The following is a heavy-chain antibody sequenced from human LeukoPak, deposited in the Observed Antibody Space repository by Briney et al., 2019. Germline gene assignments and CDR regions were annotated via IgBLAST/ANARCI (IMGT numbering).Heavy chain of an antibody. CDR3: ATSPYSSSWYAYFDY. J-gene: IGHJ4*02. CDR1: GFTFSSYA. V-gene: IGHV3-23*01. D-gene: IGHD6-13*01. CDR2: ISGSGGST. Sequence: PGGPLRLSCAASGFTFSSYAMSWVRQAPGKGLEWVSAISGSGGSTYYADSVKGRFTISRDNSKNTLYLQMNSLRAEDTAVYYCATSPYSSSWYAYFDYWGQGTLVTVSS.